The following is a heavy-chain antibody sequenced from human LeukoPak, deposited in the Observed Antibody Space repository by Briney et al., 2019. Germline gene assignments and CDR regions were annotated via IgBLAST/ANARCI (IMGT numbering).Heavy chain of an antibody. D-gene: IGHD6-19*01. Sequence: PGGSLRLSCAASGFTFSSYSMNWVRQAPGKGLEWVSSISSSSSYIYYADSVKGRFTISRDNAKNSLYLQMNSLRAEDTAVYYCARGEAVAGRSPFDYWGQGTLVTVSS. CDR3: ARGEAVAGRSPFDY. V-gene: IGHV3-21*01. CDR1: GFTFSSYS. CDR2: ISSSSSYI. J-gene: IGHJ4*02.